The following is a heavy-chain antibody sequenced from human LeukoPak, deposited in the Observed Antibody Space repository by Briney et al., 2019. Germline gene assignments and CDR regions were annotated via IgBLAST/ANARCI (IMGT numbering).Heavy chain of an antibody. J-gene: IGHJ4*02. CDR3: AREGLTLALDF. D-gene: IGHD3-16*01. CDR1: GYTFSNYG. CDR2: LDTYKGDT. V-gene: IGHV1-18*01. Sequence: ASVKVSCKASGYTFSNYGISWLRQAPGQRLEWVGWLDTYKGDTNYGQKFKGRVTMTTDSSTDTAYVELRSLRPDDTAVYYCAREGLTLALDFWGQGTLVTVSS.